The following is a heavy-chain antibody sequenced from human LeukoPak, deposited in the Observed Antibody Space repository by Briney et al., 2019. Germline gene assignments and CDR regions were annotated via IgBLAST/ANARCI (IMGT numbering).Heavy chain of an antibody. CDR2: INSDGSST. D-gene: IGHD6-13*01. CDR3: ARILRIARDYYGMDV. V-gene: IGHV3-74*01. Sequence: PGGSLRLSCAASGFTFGSYWMHWVRQAPGKGLVWVSRINSDGSSTSYADSVKGRFTISRDNAKNTLYLQMNSLRAEDTAVYYCARILRIARDYYGMDVWGQGTTVTVSS. J-gene: IGHJ6*02. CDR1: GFTFGSYW.